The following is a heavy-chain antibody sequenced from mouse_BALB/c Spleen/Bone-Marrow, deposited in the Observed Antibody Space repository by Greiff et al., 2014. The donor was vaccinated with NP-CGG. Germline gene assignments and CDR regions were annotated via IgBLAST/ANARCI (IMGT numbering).Heavy chain of an antibody. V-gene: IGHV3-8*02. CDR1: GDSITSGY. CDR3: ASGGPTMITYYAMDY. J-gene: IGHJ4*01. D-gene: IGHD2-4*01. Sequence: EVKLVESGPSLVKPSQTLSLTCSVPGDSITSGYWNWIRKFPANKLEYMGYINFSGSTYYNPSLKSRISITRDTSKNQYYLQLNAVTTEDTATYYCASGGPTMITYYAMDYWGQGTSVTVSS. CDR2: INFSGST.